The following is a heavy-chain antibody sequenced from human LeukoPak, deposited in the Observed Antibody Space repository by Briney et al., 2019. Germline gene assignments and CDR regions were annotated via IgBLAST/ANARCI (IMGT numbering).Heavy chain of an antibody. Sequence: QPGGSLRFSCAASGFTFSSYGMHWVRQAPGKGLEWVAFIRYDGSNKYYADSVKGRFTISRDNSKNTLYLQMNSLRAEDTAVYYCAKGHGSGSYYFDYWGQGTLVTVSS. D-gene: IGHD3-10*01. CDR1: GFTFSSYG. CDR2: IRYDGSNK. CDR3: AKGHGSGSYYFDY. V-gene: IGHV3-30*02. J-gene: IGHJ4*02.